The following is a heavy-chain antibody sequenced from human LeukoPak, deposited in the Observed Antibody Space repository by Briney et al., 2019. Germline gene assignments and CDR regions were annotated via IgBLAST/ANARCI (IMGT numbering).Heavy chain of an antibody. J-gene: IGHJ4*02. D-gene: IGHD3-10*01. CDR1: GFTFSSYW. Sequence: GGSLRLSCAASGFTFSSYWMNWVRQAPGKGLEWVANINRDRSEKYYVDSVKGRFTISRDNAKNSLYLQLNSLRAEDTAVYYSAREGRGEHFDYWGQGTLVTVSS. CDR3: AREGRGEHFDY. CDR2: INRDRSEK. V-gene: IGHV3-7*01.